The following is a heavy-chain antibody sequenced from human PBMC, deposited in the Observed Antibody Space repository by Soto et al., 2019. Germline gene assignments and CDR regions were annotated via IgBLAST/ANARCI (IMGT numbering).Heavy chain of an antibody. CDR3: ARGESASDAAAIYEY. CDR2: INWNGGST. CDR1: GFTFDDYG. V-gene: IGHV3-20*01. J-gene: IGHJ4*02. D-gene: IGHD6-13*01. Sequence: GGSLRLSCAASGFTFDDYGMSWVRQAPGKGLEWVSGINWNGGSTGYADSVKGRFTISRDNAKNSLYLQMNSLRAEDTALYHCARGESASDAAAIYEYWGQGTLVTVSS.